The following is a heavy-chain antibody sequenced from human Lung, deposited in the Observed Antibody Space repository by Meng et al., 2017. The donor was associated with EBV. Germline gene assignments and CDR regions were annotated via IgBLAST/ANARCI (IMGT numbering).Heavy chain of an antibody. CDR3: ASESGRGFTPDY. Sequence: VQLWQSGGERKSPGASVKFSCKASGYTFTTHAMHWVRQATGQGLEWMGWINAGNGNRKYSQKFLGRVTITRDTSASTAYMELRSLRSDDTAVYYCASESGRGFTPDYWGQGTLVTVSS. CDR1: GYTFTTHA. D-gene: IGHD3-10*01. J-gene: IGHJ4*02. CDR2: INAGNGNR. V-gene: IGHV1-3*01.